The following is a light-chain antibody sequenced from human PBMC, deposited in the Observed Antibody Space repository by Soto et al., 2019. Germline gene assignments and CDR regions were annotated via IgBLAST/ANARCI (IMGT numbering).Light chain of an antibody. J-gene: IGLJ2*01. CDR3: CSYSGSFVV. Sequence: QSALTQPRSVSGSPGQSVTISCTGTSSDVGGYYYVSWYQLHPGKAPKLLIYDVTNRPSGVPDRFSGPKSDNAASLTISGLQAEDEADYYCCSYSGSFVVFGGGTQLTVL. V-gene: IGLV2-11*01. CDR2: DVT. CDR1: SSDVGGYYY.